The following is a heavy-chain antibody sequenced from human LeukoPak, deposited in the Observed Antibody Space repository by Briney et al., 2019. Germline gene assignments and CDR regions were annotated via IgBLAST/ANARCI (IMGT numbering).Heavy chain of an antibody. CDR3: ARIRYYYDSSGSDAFDI. Sequence: GASVKVSCKASGYTFTSYGISWVRQAPGQGLEWMGWISAYNGNTNYAQNLQDRVTMTTDTSTSTAYMELRSLRSDDTAVYYCARIRYYYDSSGSDAFDIWGQGTMVTVSS. V-gene: IGHV1-18*01. CDR1: GYTFTSYG. J-gene: IGHJ3*02. CDR2: ISAYNGNT. D-gene: IGHD3-22*01.